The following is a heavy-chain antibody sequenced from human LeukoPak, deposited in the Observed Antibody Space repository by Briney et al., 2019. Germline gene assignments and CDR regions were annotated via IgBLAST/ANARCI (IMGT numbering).Heavy chain of an antibody. CDR1: GFTFSSYS. V-gene: IGHV3-21*01. Sequence: GGSLRLSCAASGFTFSSYSMNWVRQAPGKGLEWVSSISSSSSYIYYADSVKGRFTISRDNAKNSLYLQMNSLRAEDTAVYYCARSRVRGQNNPFDIWGQGTMVTVSS. CDR2: ISSSSSYI. D-gene: IGHD3-10*01. CDR3: ARSRVRGQNNPFDI. J-gene: IGHJ3*02.